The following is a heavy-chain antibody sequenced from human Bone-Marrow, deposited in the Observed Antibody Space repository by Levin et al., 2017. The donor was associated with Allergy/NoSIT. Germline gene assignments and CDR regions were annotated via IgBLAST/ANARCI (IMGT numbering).Heavy chain of an antibody. J-gene: IGHJ6*03. CDR1: GGSISSGGYY. CDR3: ARDSRCSGGSCYRTDYYMDV. D-gene: IGHD2-15*01. V-gene: IGHV4-31*03. Sequence: QTLSLTCTVSGGSISSGGYYWSWIRQHPGKGLEWIGYIYYSGSTYYNPSLKSRVTISVDTSKNQFSLKLSSVTAADTAVYYCARDSRCSGGSCYRTDYYMDVWGKGTTVTVSS. CDR2: IYYSGST.